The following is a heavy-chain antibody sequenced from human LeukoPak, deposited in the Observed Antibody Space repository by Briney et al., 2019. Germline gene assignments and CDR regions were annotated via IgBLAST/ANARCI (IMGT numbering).Heavy chain of an antibody. J-gene: IGHJ6*02. CDR1: GFTVSSNY. CDR2: IYSGGST. V-gene: IGHV3-53*04. D-gene: IGHD3-10*01. CDR3: ARGATMVRGAYYYGMDV. Sequence: PGGSLRLSCAASGFTVSSNYMSWVRQAPGKRLVWVSVIYSGGSTYYADSVKGRFTISRHNSKNTLYLQMNSLRAEDTAVYYCARGATMVRGAYYYGMDVWGQGTTVTVSS.